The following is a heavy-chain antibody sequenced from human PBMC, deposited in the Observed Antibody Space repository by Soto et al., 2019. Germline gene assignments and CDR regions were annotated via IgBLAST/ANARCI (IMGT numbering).Heavy chain of an antibody. J-gene: IGHJ6*02. CDR2: INPNSGGT. CDR1: GYTFTGYY. CDR3: ARDLNYGTYYYYGMDV. D-gene: IGHD4-17*01. V-gene: IGHV1-2*02. Sequence: SVKVSCKASGYTFTGYYMHWVRQAPGQGLEWMGWINPNSGGTNYAQKFQGRVTMTRDTSISTAYMELSRLRSDDTAVYYCARDLNYGTYYYYGMDVWGQGTTVTVSS.